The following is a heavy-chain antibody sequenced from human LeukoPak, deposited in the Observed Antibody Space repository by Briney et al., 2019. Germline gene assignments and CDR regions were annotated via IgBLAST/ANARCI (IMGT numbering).Heavy chain of an antibody. CDR1: GYTFTSYG. V-gene: IGHV1-18*01. D-gene: IGHD1-20*01. CDR3: ARVITGTVKYYFDY. Sequence: ASVKVSCKASGYTFTSYGITWVRQAPGQGLEWMGWISLYNGNTNYAQKLQGRVTMTTDTSTSTAYMELRSLRSDDTAVYYCARVITGTVKYYFDYWGQGTLATVSS. CDR2: ISLYNGNT. J-gene: IGHJ4*02.